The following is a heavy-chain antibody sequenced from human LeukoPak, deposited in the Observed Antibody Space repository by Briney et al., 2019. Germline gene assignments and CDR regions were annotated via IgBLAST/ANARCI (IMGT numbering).Heavy chain of an antibody. J-gene: IGHJ6*02. D-gene: IGHD6-19*01. V-gene: IGHV4-4*02. CDR2: IYHSGST. CDR1: GVSITNTNW. Sequence: SGTLSLTCAVSGVSITNTNWWSWVRQPPGKGLEWIGEIYHSGSTNYIPSLKSRVTISVDKSKNQFSLKLTSVTAADTAVYYCASRSYNGMDGWGQGTTVTVSS. CDR3: ASRSYNGMDG.